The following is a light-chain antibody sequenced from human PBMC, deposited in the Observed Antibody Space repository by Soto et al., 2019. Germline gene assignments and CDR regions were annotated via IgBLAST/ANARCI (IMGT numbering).Light chain of an antibody. V-gene: IGLV1-44*01. CDR1: SSNIGSNT. CDR2: SNN. Sequence: QSVLTQPPSASGTPGQRVTISCSGSSSNIGSNTVKWYQQLPGTAPKPLIYSNNQRPSGVPDRFSDSKSGTSASLAISGLQSEDEADYYCEAWDDSMNGYVFGTGTKVTVL. CDR3: EAWDDSMNGYV. J-gene: IGLJ1*01.